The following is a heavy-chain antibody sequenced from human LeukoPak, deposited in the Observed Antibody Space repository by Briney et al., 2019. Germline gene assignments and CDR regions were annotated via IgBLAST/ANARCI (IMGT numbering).Heavy chain of an antibody. V-gene: IGHV3-7*01. CDR2: MNQDGSEK. CDR1: GFTFSDSW. Sequence: GGSLRLSCAASGFTFSDSWMSWVRQAPGKGPEWVANMNQDGSEKDYVDSVKGRFTISRDNARNSLYLQMGSLRAEGTAVYYCATYTHWVAGDVWGQGTTVTVSS. J-gene: IGHJ6*02. D-gene: IGHD3-16*01. CDR3: ATYTHWVAGDV.